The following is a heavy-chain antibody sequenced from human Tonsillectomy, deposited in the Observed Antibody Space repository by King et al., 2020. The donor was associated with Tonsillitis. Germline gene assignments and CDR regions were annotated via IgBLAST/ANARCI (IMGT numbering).Heavy chain of an antibody. CDR3: AKPSYSSSFGLDV. CDR2: IVGSGAGT. V-gene: IGHV3-23*04. Sequence: EVQLVESGGGLVQPGGSLRLSCAASGFTFSNYAMNWVRQAPGKGLEWVSGIVGSGAGTYYADSVKGRFTISRDNSKNTLYLQMNSLRADDTAVYYCAKPSYSSSFGLDVWGQGTTVTVSS. CDR1: GFTFSNYA. J-gene: IGHJ6*02. D-gene: IGHD6-6*01.